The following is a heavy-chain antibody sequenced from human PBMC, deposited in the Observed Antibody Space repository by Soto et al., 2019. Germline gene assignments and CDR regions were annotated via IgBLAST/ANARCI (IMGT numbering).Heavy chain of an antibody. J-gene: IGHJ3*02. Sequence: SETLSLTCTVSGGSISSYYWSWIRQPPGKGLEWIGYIYYSGSTNYNPSLKSRVTISVDTSKNQFSLKLSSVTAADTAVYYCARNGDYVRGHDAFAISGQGTMDIVSS. V-gene: IGHV4-59*08. CDR2: IYYSGST. D-gene: IGHD4-17*01. CDR3: ARNGDYVRGHDAFAI. CDR1: GGSISSYY.